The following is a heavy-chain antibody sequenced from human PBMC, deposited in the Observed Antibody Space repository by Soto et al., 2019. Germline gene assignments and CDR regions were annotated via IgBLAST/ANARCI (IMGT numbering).Heavy chain of an antibody. CDR2: IIPIFGNP. V-gene: IGHV1-69*13. CDR1: GVTFDRQD. D-gene: IGHD5-12*01. Sequence: SFTVSGKASGVTFDRQDMRWVRQSPGQGLEWMGGIIPIFGNPHYAEKFQDRVTITADESTGTAYLELSSLTSEDTAVYYCATSEGRDGYSFDYWGPGTLVTVSS. CDR3: ATSEGRDGYSFDY. J-gene: IGHJ4*02.